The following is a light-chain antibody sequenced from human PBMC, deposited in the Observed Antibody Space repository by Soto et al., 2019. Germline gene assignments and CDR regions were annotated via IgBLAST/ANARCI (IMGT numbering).Light chain of an antibody. J-gene: IGKJ5*01. Sequence: DIQLTQSPSFLSASVGDRVTITFRASQGISSYLAWYQQKPGKAPKLLIYAASTLQSGVPSRFSGSGSGTEFTLTISSLQPEDFATYYCQHLDSYSTFGHGTRLEIK. V-gene: IGKV1-9*01. CDR3: QHLDSYST. CDR2: AAS. CDR1: QGISSY.